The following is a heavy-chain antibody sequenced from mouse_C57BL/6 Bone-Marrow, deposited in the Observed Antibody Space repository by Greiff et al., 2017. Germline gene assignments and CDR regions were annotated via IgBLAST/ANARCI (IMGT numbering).Heavy chain of an antibody. CDR2: IGPGSGST. D-gene: IGHD4-1*01. CDR1: GYTFTDYY. J-gene: IGHJ2*01. CDR3: ARRNWEEYFDD. Sequence: QVQLQQSGAELVKPGASVQISCKASGYTFTDYYLNWVKQRPGQGLEWIGKIGPGSGSTYYNEKFKGKATLTADKSSSTAYMQLSSLTSEDSAVYFCARRNWEEYFDDWGQGTTLTVSS. V-gene: IGHV1-77*01.